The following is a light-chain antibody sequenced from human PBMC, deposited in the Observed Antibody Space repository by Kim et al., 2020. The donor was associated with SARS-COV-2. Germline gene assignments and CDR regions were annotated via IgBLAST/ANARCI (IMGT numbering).Light chain of an antibody. V-gene: IGKV3-15*01. CDR1: QSVNNN. Sequence: EIVMTQSPATVSVSPGERVALSCRASQSVNNNVAWYQQKPGQAPRLLIYGASTRATGTPGRFSGTGSGTEFTLTISSLQSEDFAVYFCQQYNYWPPITFGQGTRLEIK. CDR3: QQYNYWPPIT. CDR2: GAS. J-gene: IGKJ5*01.